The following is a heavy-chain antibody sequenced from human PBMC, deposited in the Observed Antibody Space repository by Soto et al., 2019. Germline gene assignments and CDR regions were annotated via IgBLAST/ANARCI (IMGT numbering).Heavy chain of an antibody. J-gene: IGHJ5*02. V-gene: IGHV4-34*01. CDR2: INHSGST. CDR1: GGSFSGYY. CDR3: ARGSHDILTTKFDP. Sequence: SETLSLTCAVYGGSFSGYYWSWSRQPPGKGLEWIGEINHSGSTNYNPSLKSRVTISVDTSKNQFSLKLSAVTAADTAVYYCARGSHDILTTKFDPWGQGTLVTVSS. D-gene: IGHD3-9*01.